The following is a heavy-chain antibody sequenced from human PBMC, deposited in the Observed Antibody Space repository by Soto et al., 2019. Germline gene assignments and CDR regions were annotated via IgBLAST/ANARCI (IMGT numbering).Heavy chain of an antibody. CDR1: GGSIRSYY. D-gene: IGHD4-17*01. Sequence: QVQLQESGPGLVKPSETLSLTCTVSGGSIRSYYWNWIRQPPGKGLEWIGYMYYGGSTNYNPSLTSRVTVSGDTAKNEFSLKLRSVTAADTAVYYCARSTGYGDSYFDYWGQGTLVTVSS. V-gene: IGHV4-59*01. CDR2: MYYGGST. CDR3: ARSTGYGDSYFDY. J-gene: IGHJ4*02.